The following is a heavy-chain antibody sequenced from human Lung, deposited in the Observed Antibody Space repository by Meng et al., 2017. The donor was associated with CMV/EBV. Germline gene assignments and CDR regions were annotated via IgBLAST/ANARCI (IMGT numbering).Heavy chain of an antibody. CDR2: ISSSGSTI. Sequence: GGSXRLSCAASGFTFSSYEMNWVRQAPGKGLEWVSYISSSGSTIYYADSVKGRFTISRDNAKNSLYLQMNSLRAEDTAVYYCARDRTVTTSLYYYYYGMDVXGQGXTVTVSS. CDR1: GFTFSSYE. V-gene: IGHV3-48*03. CDR3: ARDRTVTTSLYYYYYGMDV. J-gene: IGHJ6*02. D-gene: IGHD4-11*01.